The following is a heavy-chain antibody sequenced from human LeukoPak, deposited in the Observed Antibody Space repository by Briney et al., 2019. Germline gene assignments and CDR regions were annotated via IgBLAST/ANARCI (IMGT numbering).Heavy chain of an antibody. D-gene: IGHD3-10*01. CDR1: GFTFRNHG. CDR3: AKDSPSVLLWFGESYYFDY. Sequence: GGSLRLSCVMSGFTFRNHGMHWARQAPGKGLEWVAVASSDEINQNYADSVKGRFVISRDNPKNTLYLQMNSLRAEDTAVYYCAKDSPSVLLWFGESYYFDYWGQGTLVTVSS. J-gene: IGHJ4*02. V-gene: IGHV3-33*05. CDR2: ASSDEINQ.